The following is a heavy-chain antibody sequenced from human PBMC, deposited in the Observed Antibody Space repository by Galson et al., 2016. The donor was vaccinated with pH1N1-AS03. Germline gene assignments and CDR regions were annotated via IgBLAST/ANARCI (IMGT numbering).Heavy chain of an antibody. CDR2: MYQSGTT. V-gene: IGHV4-59*01. J-gene: IGHJ2*01. CDR1: GGSISTSY. CDR3: AREKRISFGGGRWYFDL. Sequence: ETLSLTCTVSGGSISTSYWNWIRPPPGKEMEWIGYMYQSGTTTYNPSLQSRVTMSVDTSKKQFSLTLTSVTAADTAVYSCAREKRISFGGGRWYFDLWGRGTLVTVSS. D-gene: IGHD3-16*01.